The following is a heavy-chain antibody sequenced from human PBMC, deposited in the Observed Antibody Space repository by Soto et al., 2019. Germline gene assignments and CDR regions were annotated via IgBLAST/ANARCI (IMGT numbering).Heavy chain of an antibody. CDR1: GFNFSSHG. J-gene: IGHJ3*02. Sequence: EVQLLESGGGLLQPGGSLRLSCSSSGFNFSSHGMSWVRQAPGKGLEWVSHIGGNGVRIYYADSVRGRFTISRDNSKNTLYLQMNSLRAEDTAVYYCAKGYDYVSFDMWGQGTMVTVS. CDR3: AKGYDYVSFDM. D-gene: IGHD3-16*01. V-gene: IGHV3-23*01. CDR2: IGGNGVRI.